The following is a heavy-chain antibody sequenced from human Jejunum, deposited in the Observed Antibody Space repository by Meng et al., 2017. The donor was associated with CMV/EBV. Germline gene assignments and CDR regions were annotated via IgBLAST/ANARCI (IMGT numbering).Heavy chain of an antibody. Sequence: GGDFNSYTLSWVRQAPGQGLEWMGRIIPIIDATDYSPNFQGRVTITADKSTNTVYMELSNLRSDDTAHYYCARAQEIAARGNFFDYWGQGALVTVSS. CDR3: ARAQEIAARGNFFDY. V-gene: IGHV1-69*08. CDR2: IIPIIDAT. J-gene: IGHJ4*02. D-gene: IGHD6-13*01. CDR1: GGDFNSYT.